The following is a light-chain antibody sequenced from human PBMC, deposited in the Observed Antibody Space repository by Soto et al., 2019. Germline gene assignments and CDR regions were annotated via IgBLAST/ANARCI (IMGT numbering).Light chain of an antibody. Sequence: QSVLTQPPSASGTPGQRVTISCSGSSSNIGSKTVNWYQKLPGTAPKLLIYSNNRRPSGVPDRFSGSKSGTSASLAISGLRSEDEADYYCAAWDDSLNYVFGTGTKVTVL. J-gene: IGLJ1*01. CDR3: AAWDDSLNYV. CDR1: SSNIGSKT. V-gene: IGLV1-44*01. CDR2: SNN.